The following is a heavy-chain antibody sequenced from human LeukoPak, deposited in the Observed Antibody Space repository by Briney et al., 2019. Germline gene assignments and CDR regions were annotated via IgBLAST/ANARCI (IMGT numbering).Heavy chain of an antibody. CDR2: ISGSGGST. J-gene: IGHJ4*02. D-gene: IGHD1-26*01. V-gene: IGHV3-23*01. CDR3: AKRAVGVAYYFDS. CDR1: GXTFSSHA. Sequence: GGSLRLSCAASGXTFSSHAMSWVRQAPGKGLEWVSAISGSGGSTFYADSVKGRFTISRDNSKNTLYLQMNSLRAEDTAVYYCAKRAVGVAYYFDSWGQGTLVTVSS.